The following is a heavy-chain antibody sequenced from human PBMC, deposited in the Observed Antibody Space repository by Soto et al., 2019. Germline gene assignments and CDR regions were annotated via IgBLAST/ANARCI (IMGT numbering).Heavy chain of an antibody. J-gene: IGHJ4*02. CDR3: ARGGDLEYSSSLSLDY. V-gene: IGHV4-31*03. D-gene: IGHD6-6*01. Sequence: SETLSLTCTVSGGSISSGGYYWSWIRQHPGKGLEWIGYIYYSGSTYYNPSLKGRVTISVDTSKNQFSLKLSSVTAADTAVYYCARGGDLEYSSSLSLDYWGQGTLVTVSS. CDR1: GGSISSGGYY. CDR2: IYYSGST.